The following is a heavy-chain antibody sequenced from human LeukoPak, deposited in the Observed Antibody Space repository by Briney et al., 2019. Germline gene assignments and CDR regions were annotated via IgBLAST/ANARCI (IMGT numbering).Heavy chain of an antibody. CDR2: INPSGGST. J-gene: IGHJ6*02. CDR1: GYTFTSYY. V-gene: IGHV1-46*01. D-gene: IGHD5-18*01. CDR3: ARAAGYGYGYYYGMDV. Sequence: ASVKVSCKASGYTFTSYYMHWVRQAAGQGLEWMGIINPSGGSTSYAQKFQGRVTMTRDTSTSTVYMELSSLRSEDTAVYYCARAAGYGYGYYYGMDVWGQGTTVTVSS.